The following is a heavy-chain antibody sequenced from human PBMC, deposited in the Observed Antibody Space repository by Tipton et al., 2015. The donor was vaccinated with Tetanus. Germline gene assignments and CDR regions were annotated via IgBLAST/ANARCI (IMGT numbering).Heavy chain of an antibody. CDR2: TYYSGST. Sequence: TLSLTCTVSGGPISSGGYYWSWIRQHPGKGLEWIGYTYYSGSTYYNPSLKSRVTISVDTSKNQFSLKLSSVTAADTAVYYCARLAVAGWFDPWGQGTLVTVSS. D-gene: IGHD6-19*01. V-gene: IGHV4-31*03. CDR3: ARLAVAGWFDP. J-gene: IGHJ5*02. CDR1: GGPISSGGYY.